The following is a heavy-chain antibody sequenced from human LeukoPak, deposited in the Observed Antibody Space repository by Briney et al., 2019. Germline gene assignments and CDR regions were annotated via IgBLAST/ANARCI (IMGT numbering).Heavy chain of an antibody. D-gene: IGHD6-19*01. CDR2: IYNSGNT. CDR1: GGSISSYD. Sequence: SETLSLTCTVSGGSISSYDWSWIRQPAGKGLEWIGRIYNSGNTNYNPSLKSRVTISVDTSKNQFSLKLSSVTAADTAVYYCARYEAVAGVFDYWGQGTLVTVSS. J-gene: IGHJ4*02. CDR3: ARYEAVAGVFDY. V-gene: IGHV4-4*07.